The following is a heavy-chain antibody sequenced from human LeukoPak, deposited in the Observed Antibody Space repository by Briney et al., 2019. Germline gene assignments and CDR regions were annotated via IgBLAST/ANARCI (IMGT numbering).Heavy chain of an antibody. Sequence: GASVKVSCKASGGTFSSYAISWVRQAPEQGLEWMGGIIPIFGTANYAQKFQGRVTITADESTSTAYMELSSLRSEDTAVYYCASAVCSGGSCYSGAFDIWGQGTMVTVSS. J-gene: IGHJ3*02. V-gene: IGHV1-69*13. D-gene: IGHD2-15*01. CDR1: GGTFSSYA. CDR2: IIPIFGTA. CDR3: ASAVCSGGSCYSGAFDI.